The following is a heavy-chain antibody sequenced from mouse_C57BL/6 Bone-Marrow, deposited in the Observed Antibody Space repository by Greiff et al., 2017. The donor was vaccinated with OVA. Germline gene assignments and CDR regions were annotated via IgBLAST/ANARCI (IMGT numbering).Heavy chain of an antibody. CDR3: ARPIYYYGSWFAY. D-gene: IGHD1-1*01. J-gene: IGHJ3*01. Sequence: VQLQQPGAELVKPGASVKLSCKASGYTFTSYWMHWVKQRPGQGLEWIGMIHPNSGNTNYNEKFKSKATLTVDKSSSTAYMQLSSLTSEDSAVYYCARPIYYYGSWFAYWGQGTLVTGSA. CDR1: GYTFTSYW. V-gene: IGHV1-64*01. CDR2: IHPNSGNT.